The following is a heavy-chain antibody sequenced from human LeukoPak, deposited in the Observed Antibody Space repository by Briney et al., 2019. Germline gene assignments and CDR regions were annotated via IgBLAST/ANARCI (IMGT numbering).Heavy chain of an antibody. CDR2: IYYIGST. V-gene: IGHV4-59*08. CDR3: ARLRDAYNFFDY. J-gene: IGHJ4*02. Sequence: SETLFLTCAVSGGSISSFYWSWIRQPPGKGLEWIGYIYYIGSTNYNPSLKSRVTISVDTSRNQFSLKLSSVTAADTAVYYCARLRDAYNFFDYWGQGTLVTVSS. CDR1: GGSISSFY. D-gene: IGHD5-24*01.